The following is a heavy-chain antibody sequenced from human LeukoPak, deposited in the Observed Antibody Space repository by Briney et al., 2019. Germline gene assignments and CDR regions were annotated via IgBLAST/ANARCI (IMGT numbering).Heavy chain of an antibody. CDR1: GGSFSGYY. CDR2: INHSGST. J-gene: IGHJ6*02. V-gene: IGHV4-34*01. Sequence: SETLSLTCAVYGGSFSGYYWRWIRQPPGKGLEWIGEINHSGSTNYNPSLKSRVTISVDTSKNQFSLKLSSVTAADTAVYYCARALYLNWVGYYGMDVWGQGTTVTVSS. D-gene: IGHD7-27*01. CDR3: ARALYLNWVGYYGMDV.